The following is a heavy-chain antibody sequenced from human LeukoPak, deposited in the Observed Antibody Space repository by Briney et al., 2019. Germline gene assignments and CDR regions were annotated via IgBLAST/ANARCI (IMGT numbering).Heavy chain of an antibody. CDR3: VHSFHSWLASAGTFYFYGMDV. CDR1: GFSLSTRGLG. CDR2: IYWDDDK. Sequence: VSGPTLVNPTQTLTLTCTFSGFSLSTRGLGVGWIRQPPGKALEWPALIYWDDDKRYSPSLKSRLTVTKDTSENQVVLTMTNMDPVDTATYYCVHSFHSWLASAGTFYFYGMDVWGQGTAVTVSS. J-gene: IGHJ6*02. V-gene: IGHV2-5*02. D-gene: IGHD6-13*01.